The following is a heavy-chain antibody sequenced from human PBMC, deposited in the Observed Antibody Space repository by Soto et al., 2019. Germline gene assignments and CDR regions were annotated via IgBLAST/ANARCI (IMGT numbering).Heavy chain of an antibody. J-gene: IGHJ6*01. Sequence: SETLSVTCDVSGWSLSGHYWSRIRQAPGKWLELIGEITQTGDTTYNPSLRSRLSISLDTSKSQFSLNLSSVSAADTAVYYCARGGITLVWNYYHYGMDVWGQGTTVTVSS. CDR1: GWSLSGHY. CDR2: ITQTGDT. D-gene: IGHD3-10*01. CDR3: ARGGITLVWNYYHYGMDV. V-gene: IGHV4-34*01.